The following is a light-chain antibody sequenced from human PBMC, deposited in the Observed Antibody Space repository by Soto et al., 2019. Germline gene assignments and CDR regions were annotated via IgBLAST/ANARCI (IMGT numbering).Light chain of an antibody. Sequence: QSALTQPASVSGSPGQSITISCTGTSSDVGGYNYVSWYQQYPGKAPKLIVYEVNSRPSGVSGRFSGSKSGNTASLTISGLLADDEADYYCSSYTSSTTYVFGTGTKLTVL. V-gene: IGLV2-14*01. CDR3: SSYTSSTTYV. CDR2: EVN. J-gene: IGLJ1*01. CDR1: SSDVGGYNY.